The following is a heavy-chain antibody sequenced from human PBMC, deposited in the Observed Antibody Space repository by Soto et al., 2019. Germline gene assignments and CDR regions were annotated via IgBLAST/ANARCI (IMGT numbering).Heavy chain of an antibody. V-gene: IGHV4-30-2*02. CDR3: AVDGGEPQLRLNYYYYGMDV. D-gene: IGHD4-17*01. CDR2: IYHSGST. CDR1: AGSISSGGYS. J-gene: IGHJ6*02. Sequence: SETLSLTCAVSAGSISSGGYSWSWIRQTPGKGLEWIGYIYHSGSTYYNPSLKSRVTISVDRSKNQFSLKLSSVTAADTAVYYCAVDGGEPQLRLNYYYYGMDVWGQGTTVTVSS.